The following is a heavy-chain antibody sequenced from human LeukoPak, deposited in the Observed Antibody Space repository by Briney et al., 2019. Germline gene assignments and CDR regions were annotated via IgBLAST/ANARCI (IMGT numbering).Heavy chain of an antibody. CDR2: ISAYNGNT. Sequence: GASVKVSCKASGYTFTSYAMHWVRQAPGQRLEWMGWISAYNGNTNYAQKLQGRVTMTTDTSTSTAYMELRSLRSDDTAVYYCARNYDSSGYYWHLDIWGQGTMVTVSS. V-gene: IGHV1-18*01. CDR1: GYTFTSYA. J-gene: IGHJ3*02. D-gene: IGHD3-22*01. CDR3: ARNYDSSGYYWHLDI.